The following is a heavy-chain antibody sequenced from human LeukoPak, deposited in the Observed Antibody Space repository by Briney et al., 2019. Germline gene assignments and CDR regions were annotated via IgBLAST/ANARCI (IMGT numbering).Heavy chain of an antibody. Sequence: SETLSLTCTVSGGSASSGTHYWSWIRQPPGKGLEWIGYIYYTGSTNYNTSLKSRVSMSIDTSKNQFSLKLTSVTSADTGVYYCASAPTVDFYDYWGQGTLVTVSS. CDR1: GGSASSGTHY. J-gene: IGHJ4*02. CDR2: IYYTGST. V-gene: IGHV4-61*01. D-gene: IGHD1-14*01. CDR3: ASAPTVDFYDY.